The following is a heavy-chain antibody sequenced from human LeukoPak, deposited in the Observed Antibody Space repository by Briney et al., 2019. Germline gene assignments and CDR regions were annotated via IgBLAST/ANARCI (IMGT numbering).Heavy chain of an antibody. CDR3: TTDAGYSSRWYNY. CDR1: GFTFTNAY. Sequence: PGGSLRLSCAASGFTFTNAYMTWVRQAPGKGLEWVGRIKSKVDGGTTDYGAPVKARFSISRDDSKNTVYLRMNSLRTEDTAVYYCTTDAGYSSRWYNYWGQGTLVTVAS. V-gene: IGHV3-15*01. J-gene: IGHJ4*02. CDR2: IKSKVDGGTT. D-gene: IGHD6-13*01.